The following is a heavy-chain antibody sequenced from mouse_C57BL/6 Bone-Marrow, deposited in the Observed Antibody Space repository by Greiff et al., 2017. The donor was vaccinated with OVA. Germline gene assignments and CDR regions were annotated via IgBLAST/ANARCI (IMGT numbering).Heavy chain of an antibody. CDR1: GYTFTDYN. D-gene: IGHD1-1*01. CDR2: INPNNGGT. V-gene: IGHV1-18*01. Sequence: EVKLVQSGPELVKPGASVKIPCKASGYTFTDYNLDWVKQSHGNSLEWIGDINPNNGGTIYNQKFKGKATLTVDKSSSTAYMELRSLTSEVKGVYYCEIRAGDYWGQGTSVTVSS. J-gene: IGHJ4*01. CDR3: EIRAGDY.